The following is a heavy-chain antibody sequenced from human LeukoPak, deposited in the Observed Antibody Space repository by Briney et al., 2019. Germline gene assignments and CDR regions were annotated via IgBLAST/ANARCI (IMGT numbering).Heavy chain of an antibody. V-gene: IGHV1-18*01. CDR3: ARAGDMVRGYTTFDY. CDR1: GGTFSSYG. D-gene: IGHD3-10*01. Sequence: ASVKVSCKASGGTFSSYGISWVRQAPGQGFEWMGWISAYNGNTNYAQKFQDRVTMTTDTSTSTAYMELSSLRSEDTAVYYCARAGDMVRGYTTFDYWGQGTLVTVSS. CDR2: ISAYNGNT. J-gene: IGHJ4*02.